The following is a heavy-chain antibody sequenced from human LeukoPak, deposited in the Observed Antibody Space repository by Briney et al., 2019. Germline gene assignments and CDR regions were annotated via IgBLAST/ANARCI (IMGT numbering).Heavy chain of an antibody. CDR2: SGGGVSA. V-gene: IGHV3-23*01. Sequence: GGSLRLSCVVSGFMFSDYAMTWVRQAPGKGLEWVSSSGGGVSAYYADSVRGRFSISRDNSKNTLYLQMNSLTAEDTAVYYCAKPYSGTILTGWFDPWGQGTLVTVSS. D-gene: IGHD3-9*01. CDR3: AKPYSGTILTGWFDP. J-gene: IGHJ5*02. CDR1: GFMFSDYA.